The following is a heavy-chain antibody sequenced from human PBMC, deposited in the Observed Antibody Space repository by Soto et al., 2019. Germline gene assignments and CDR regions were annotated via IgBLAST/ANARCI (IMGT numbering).Heavy chain of an antibody. CDR2: INTNTGNP. CDR1: GYTFTSYA. V-gene: IGHV7-4-1*01. D-gene: IGHD3-3*01. Sequence: GSVKVSCKASGYTFTSYAMNWVRQAPGQGLEWMGWINTNTGNPTYAQGFTGRFVFSLDTSVSTAYLQICSLKAEDTAVYYCARATYYDFWSGYYRGVFGMDVWGQGTTVTVSS. CDR3: ARATYYDFWSGYYRGVFGMDV. J-gene: IGHJ6*02.